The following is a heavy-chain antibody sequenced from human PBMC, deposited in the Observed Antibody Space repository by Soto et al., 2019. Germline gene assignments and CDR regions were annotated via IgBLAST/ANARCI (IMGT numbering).Heavy chain of an antibody. CDR2: INHSGRV. CDR1: GGSFSGHS. J-gene: IGHJ5*01. V-gene: IGHV4-34*01. D-gene: IGHD3-22*01. Sequence: SETLSLTCAVYGGSFSGHSWTWIRQSPGKGLEWIGDINHSGRVDYSPSLKSRVTISLDTSKNQFSLTLSAVTAADTAMYYCSTRAYDTNGYYRFDPWGQGTLVTVS. CDR3: STRAYDTNGYYRFDP.